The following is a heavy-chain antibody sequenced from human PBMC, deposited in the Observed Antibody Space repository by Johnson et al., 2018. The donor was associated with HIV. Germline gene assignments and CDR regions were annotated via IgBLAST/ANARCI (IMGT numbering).Heavy chain of an antibody. D-gene: IGHD5-12*01. CDR3: AKDRPTIGYSGYDSPLPDAFDI. V-gene: IGHV3-11*04. CDR2: ISSSGDII. Sequence: QVQVVESGGGLVKPGGSLRLSCAASGFTFSDYYMTWIRQAPGKGLEWLSFISSSGDIIRYADSVKGRFTISRDMSKNTLYLQMNSLRPDDSALYYCAKDRPTIGYSGYDSPLPDAFDIWGQGTMVTVSS. CDR1: GFTFSDYY. J-gene: IGHJ3*02.